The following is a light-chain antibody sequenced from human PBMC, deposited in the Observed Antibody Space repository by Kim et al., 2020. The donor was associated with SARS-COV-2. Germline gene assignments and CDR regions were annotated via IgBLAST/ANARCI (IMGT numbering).Light chain of an antibody. CDR2: EVS. CDR1: RRDVGGYNY. CDR3: SSYAGSNNLV. V-gene: IGLV2-8*01. Sequence: QSVTLSCTGTRRDVGGYNYVSWYHQHPGKAPKLMIYEVSKRPSGVPDRFSGSKSGNTASLTVSGLQAEDEADYYCSSYAGSNNLVFGGGTQLTVL. J-gene: IGLJ2*01.